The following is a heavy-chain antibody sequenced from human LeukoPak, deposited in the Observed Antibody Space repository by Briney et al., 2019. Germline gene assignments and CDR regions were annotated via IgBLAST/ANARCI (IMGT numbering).Heavy chain of an antibody. Sequence: GRSLRLSCGASGFSFSAHGMHWVRQAPGKGLEWVSYISSSGSTIYYADSVKGRFTISRDNAKNSLYLQMNSLRAEDTAVYYCARGDSGSYYFDYWGQGTLVTVSS. J-gene: IGHJ4*02. CDR3: ARGDSGSYYFDY. V-gene: IGHV3-48*04. CDR1: GFSFSAHG. CDR2: ISSSGSTI. D-gene: IGHD1-26*01.